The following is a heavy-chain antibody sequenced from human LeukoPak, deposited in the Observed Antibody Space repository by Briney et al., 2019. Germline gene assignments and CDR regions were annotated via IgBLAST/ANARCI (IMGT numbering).Heavy chain of an antibody. CDR2: INLRGDAT. CDR1: GYSSTYVFTTYP. Sequence: ASAKVSCKASGYSSTYVFTTYPIHWVRQAPGQELEWLGMINLRGDATIYAQKFQGRVTMTSDSSTTTVYMELSSLKSEDTGLYYCARKWSSRDWFDPWGQGTLVTVSS. D-gene: IGHD2-8*01. CDR3: ARKWSSRDWFDP. J-gene: IGHJ5*02. V-gene: IGHV1-46*01.